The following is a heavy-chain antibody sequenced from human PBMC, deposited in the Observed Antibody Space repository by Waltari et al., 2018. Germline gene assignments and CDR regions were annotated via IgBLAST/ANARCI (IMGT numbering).Heavy chain of an antibody. V-gene: IGHV3-53*02. CDR3: ATLGAYLGAFDV. Sequence: EVQLVETGGGLIQPGGSVRLSCAVSGFIVSSNYMRWVRQAPGKGLEWVSVIYAGGGSYSADSVRGRFTISRDNSKNTLYLEMNTLRADDTAVYYCATLGAYLGAFDVWGQGTMVTVSS. D-gene: IGHD3-16*01. J-gene: IGHJ3*01. CDR1: GFIVSSNY. CDR2: IYAGGGS.